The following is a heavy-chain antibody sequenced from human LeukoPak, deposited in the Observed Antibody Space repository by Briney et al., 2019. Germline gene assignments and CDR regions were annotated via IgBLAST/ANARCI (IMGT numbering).Heavy chain of an antibody. V-gene: IGHV4-34*01. Sequence: PSETLSLTCAVYGAPFNAYYWSWIRQTPGRGLEWIGEINQSGTANYNPSLKIRVTISVDTSKNQFSLKLTSVTAADSALYYCARGGLDYGFDYWGQGTLVTVSS. J-gene: IGHJ4*02. CDR1: GAPFNAYY. CDR2: INQSGTA. D-gene: IGHD4/OR15-4a*01. CDR3: ARGGLDYGFDY.